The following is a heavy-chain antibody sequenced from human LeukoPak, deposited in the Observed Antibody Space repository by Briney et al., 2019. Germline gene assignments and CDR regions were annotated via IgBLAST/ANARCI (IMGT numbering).Heavy chain of an antibody. V-gene: IGHV3-23*01. CDR1: GFTFSNYA. J-gene: IGHJ4*02. CDR3: AKNAAGIVLMIYAPLDS. D-gene: IGHD2-8*01. CDR2: ISGSSGLT. Sequence: GGSLRLSCAASGFTFSNYAMSWVRQAPGRGLEWVSAISGSSGLTYYADSVKGRFTISRDNSKNTLSLQMNSLRPEDTAVYYCAKNAAGIVLMIYAPLDSWGQGTLVTVSS.